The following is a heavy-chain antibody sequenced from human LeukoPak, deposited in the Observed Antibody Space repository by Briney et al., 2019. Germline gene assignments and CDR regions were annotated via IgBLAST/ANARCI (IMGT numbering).Heavy chain of an antibody. CDR1: GGSISSSY. CDR2: IYYSGST. Sequence: ASETLSLTCTVSGGSISSSYWNWIRQPPRKGLEWIGYIYYSGSTNYNPSLKSRVTISVDTSKNQFSLKLSSVTAADTAMYYCARNILFAFDIWGQGTMVTVSS. J-gene: IGHJ3*02. V-gene: IGHV4-59*01. CDR3: ARNILFAFDI. D-gene: IGHD2/OR15-2a*01.